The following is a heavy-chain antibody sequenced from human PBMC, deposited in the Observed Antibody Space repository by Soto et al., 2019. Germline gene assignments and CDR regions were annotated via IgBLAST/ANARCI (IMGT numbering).Heavy chain of an antibody. CDR3: ARVGVVVTATVDY. CDR2: IYYSGST. D-gene: IGHD2-21*02. J-gene: IGHJ4*02. V-gene: IGHV4-30-4*01. CDR1: GGSISSGDYY. Sequence: QVQLQESGPGLVKPSQTLSLTCTVSGGSISSGDYYWSWIRQPPGKGLEWIGYIYYSGSTYYNPSLKSRVTISLDTSKNQFSLKLSSVTAADTAVYYWARVGVVVTATVDYWGQGTLVTVSS.